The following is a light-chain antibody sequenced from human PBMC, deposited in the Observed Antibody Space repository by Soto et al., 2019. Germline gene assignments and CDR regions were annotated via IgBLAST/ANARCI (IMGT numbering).Light chain of an antibody. CDR3: QQYGSSPTWT. V-gene: IGKV3-20*01. CDR1: QSVSNNY. J-gene: IGKJ1*01. CDR2: GAS. Sequence: ESVLPQSPGTLSLSPGESSTLSCRARQSVSNNYLAWYQQKPGQAPRLLIYGASTRATGIPDRFSGSGSGTDFTLTIRRLEPEDSAVYYCQQYGSSPTWTVGQGTKVDIK.